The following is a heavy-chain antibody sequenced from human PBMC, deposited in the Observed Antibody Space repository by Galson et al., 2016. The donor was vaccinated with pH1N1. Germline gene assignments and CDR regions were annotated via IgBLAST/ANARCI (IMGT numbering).Heavy chain of an antibody. V-gene: IGHV3-7*01. CDR2: INQIGDVK. D-gene: IGHD2-15*01. J-gene: IGHJ3*02. Sequence: SLRLSCAASGFTFSKYWMTWVRQAPGKGLEWVANINQIGDVKFYADSVKGRFTISRDNAKKTLYLQMNNLRVEDTAVYYCARDRGRPRQYAFDMWGQGTVVTVSS. CDR1: GFTFSKYW. CDR3: ARDRGRPRQYAFDM.